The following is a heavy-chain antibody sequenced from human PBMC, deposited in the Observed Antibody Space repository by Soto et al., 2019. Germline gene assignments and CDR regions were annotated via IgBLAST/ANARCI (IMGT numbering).Heavy chain of an antibody. CDR2: IYWNDDK. V-gene: IGHV2-5*01. CDR3: AHSDRYYYDSSGYLPQYYFDY. Sequence: SGPTLVNPTQTLTLTCTFSGFSLSTSGVGVGWIRQPPGKALEWLALIYWNDDKRYSPSLKSRLTITKDTSKNQVVLTMTNMDPVDTATYYCAHSDRYYYDSSGYLPQYYFDYWGQGTLVTVSS. J-gene: IGHJ4*02. D-gene: IGHD3-22*01. CDR1: GFSLSTSGVG.